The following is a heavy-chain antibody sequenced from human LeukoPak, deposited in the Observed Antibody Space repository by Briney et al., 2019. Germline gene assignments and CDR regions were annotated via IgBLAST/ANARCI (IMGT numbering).Heavy chain of an antibody. D-gene: IGHD3-22*01. V-gene: IGHV3-23*01. CDR2: ISASGGGT. CDR1: GFTFGSYA. CDR3: AKCSGFYPECFQH. J-gene: IGHJ1*01. Sequence: GGSLRLSCAASGFTFGSYAMSWVRQAPGKGLEWVSGISASGGGTYYADSVKGRFTISRDNSKSTLYLQMNSLRAEDTAVYYCAKCSGFYPECFQHWGQGTLVTVSS.